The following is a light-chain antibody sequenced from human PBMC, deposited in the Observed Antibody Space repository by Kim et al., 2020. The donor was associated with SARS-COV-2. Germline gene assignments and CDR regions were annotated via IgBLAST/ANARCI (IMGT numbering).Light chain of an antibody. V-gene: IGLV3-19*01. CDR3: NSRDSSGNHNV. J-gene: IGLJ1*01. CDR2: GKN. Sequence: ALEQTVRITCQGDSLRSYYASWYQQKPGQAPVLVIYGKNNRPSGIPDRFSGSSSGNTASLTITGAQAEDEADYYCNSRDSSGNHNVFGTGTKVTVL. CDR1: SLRSYY.